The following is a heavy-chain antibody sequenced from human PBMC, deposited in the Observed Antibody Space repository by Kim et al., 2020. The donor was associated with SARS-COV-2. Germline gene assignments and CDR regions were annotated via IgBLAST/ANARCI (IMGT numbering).Heavy chain of an antibody. V-gene: IGHV3-15*01. CDR1: GFTFSNAW. Sequence: GGSLRLSCAASGFTFSNAWMSWVRQAPGKGLEWVGRIKSKTDGGTTDYAAPVKGRFTISRDDSKNTLYLQMNSLKTEDTAVYYCTTDFGYNWNYYGMDVWGQGTTVTVSS. CDR3: TTDFGYNWNYYGMDV. D-gene: IGHD1-20*01. J-gene: IGHJ6*02. CDR2: IKSKTDGGTT.